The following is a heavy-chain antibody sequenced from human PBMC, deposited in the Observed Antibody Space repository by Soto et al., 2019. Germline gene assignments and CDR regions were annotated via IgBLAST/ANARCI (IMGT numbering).Heavy chain of an antibody. CDR1: GFIFSAYV. CDR2: ISHDEDYI. D-gene: IGHD3-22*01. Sequence: QVQLVESGGGVVQPGKSLRLSCAASGFIFSAYVMHWVRQAPGKGLGWVAMISHDEDYIYYADSVKGRFTISRDNSKNTLLLEMNTLKTEDTAMYYCARDPERLNFCDIDYWGQGTLVTVSS. CDR3: ARDPERLNFCDIDY. J-gene: IGHJ4*02. V-gene: IGHV3-30*03.